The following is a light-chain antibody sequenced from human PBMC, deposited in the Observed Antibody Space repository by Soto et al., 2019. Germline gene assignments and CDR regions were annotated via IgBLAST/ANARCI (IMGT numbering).Light chain of an antibody. CDR1: QTINNN. CDR3: QQYNNWPQT. J-gene: IGKJ1*01. V-gene: IGKV3-15*01. Sequence: MTQAPCTLAVSRGERSTVAFRASQTINNNVAWYQLKDGQVPRLVIYGASTRATDIPARFSGSGSGTDFTLTISSLQSEDFAEYHCQQYNNWPQTFGQGTKVDIK. CDR2: GAS.